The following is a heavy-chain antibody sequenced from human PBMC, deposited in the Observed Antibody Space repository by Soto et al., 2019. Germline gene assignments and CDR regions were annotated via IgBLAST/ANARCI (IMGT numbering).Heavy chain of an antibody. J-gene: IGHJ4*02. V-gene: IGHV1-69*13. CDR3: AKSAPMDAGDKYYYDF. Sequence: SVKVSCKASGGTFSTFGISWVRQAPGQGLEWMGGIIPFFGTARYSQKFEDRITITADESTNTVYMDLRSLTSEDTAIYYCAKSAPMDAGDKYYYDFWGQGALVTVSS. CDR1: GGTFSTFG. CDR2: IIPFFGTA. D-gene: IGHD4-17*01.